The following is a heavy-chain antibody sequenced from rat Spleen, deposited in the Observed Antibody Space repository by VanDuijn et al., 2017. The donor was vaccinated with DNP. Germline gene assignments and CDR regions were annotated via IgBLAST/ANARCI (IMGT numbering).Heavy chain of an antibody. CDR1: GFTFSNYG. J-gene: IGHJ3*01. V-gene: IGHV5-19*01. Sequence: EVQLVESGGGLVQPGRSLKLSCAVSGFTFSNYGMHWIRQAPTQGLEWVGSISPSGGDTYYRDSVKGRFTISRDNAENTVYLQMNSLKSEDTATYYCARHFITITDWFAYWGQGTLVTVSS. CDR2: ISPSGGDT. CDR3: ARHFITITDWFAY. D-gene: IGHD1-10*01.